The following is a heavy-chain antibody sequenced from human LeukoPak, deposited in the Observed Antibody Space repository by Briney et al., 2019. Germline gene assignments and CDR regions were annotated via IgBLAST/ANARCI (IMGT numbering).Heavy chain of an antibody. V-gene: IGHV1-24*01. CDR2: FDPEDGET. Sequence: ASVKVSCKVSGYTLTELSMHWVRQAPGKGLEWMGGFDPEDGETIYAQKFQGRVTMTEDTSTDTAYMELSSLRSEDTAVYYCATGAYYYDRSGYSRGYYFDYWGQGTLVTVSS. J-gene: IGHJ4*02. D-gene: IGHD3-22*01. CDR3: ATGAYYYDRSGYSRGYYFDY. CDR1: GYTLTELS.